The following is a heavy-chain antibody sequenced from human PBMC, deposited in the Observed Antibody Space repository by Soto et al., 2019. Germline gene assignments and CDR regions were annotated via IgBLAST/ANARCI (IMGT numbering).Heavy chain of an antibody. CDR1: GGSISSYY. Sequence: QVQLQESGPGLVKPSETLSLTCTVSGGSISSYYWSWIRQPPGKGLEWIGYIYYSGSTNYNPSLKSRVTISVDTSKNQFSLKLSSVTAADTAVYYCARDYKGYGDYVSWIFDYWGQGTLVTVSS. D-gene: IGHD4-17*01. J-gene: IGHJ4*02. CDR3: ARDYKGYGDYVSWIFDY. CDR2: IYYSGST. V-gene: IGHV4-59*01.